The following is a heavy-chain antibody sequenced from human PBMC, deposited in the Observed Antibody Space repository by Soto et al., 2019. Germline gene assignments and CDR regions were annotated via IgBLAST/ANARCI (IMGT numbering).Heavy chain of an antibody. J-gene: IGHJ4*02. CDR1: VYSISSGYY. V-gene: IGHV4-38-2*01. CDR3: ARVVVVVVAASSYFDY. CDR2: IYHSGST. D-gene: IGHD2-15*01. Sequence: SETLSLTCAVSVYSISSGYYWGWIRQPPGKGLEWIGSIYHSGSTYYSPSLKSRVTISVDTSKNQFSLKLSSVTAADAAVYYCARVVVVVVAASSYFDYWGQGNLVTVSS.